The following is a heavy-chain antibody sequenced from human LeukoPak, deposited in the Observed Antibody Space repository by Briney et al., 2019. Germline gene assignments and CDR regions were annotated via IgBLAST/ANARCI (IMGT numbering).Heavy chain of an antibody. Sequence: GSLRLSCAASGFDFRRSWISWVRQAPGKGLEWVANIKPDGGVKNYVASLKGRFTISRDNTKNSLYLEVNSLRADDTALYYCARNLNFDAHDYWGRGALVTVSS. CDR2: IKPDGGVK. CDR1: GFDFRRSW. D-gene: IGHD2-2*01. V-gene: IGHV3-7*01. CDR3: ARNLNFDAHDY. J-gene: IGHJ4*02.